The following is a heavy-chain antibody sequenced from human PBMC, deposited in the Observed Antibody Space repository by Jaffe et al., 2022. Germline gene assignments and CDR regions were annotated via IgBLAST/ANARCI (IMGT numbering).Heavy chain of an antibody. J-gene: IGHJ6*03. CDR3: ARGDIVVVVAATTAQDYYYYMDV. CDR2: IIPIFGTA. D-gene: IGHD2-15*01. V-gene: IGHV1-69*01. Sequence: QVQLVQSGAEVKKPGSSVKVSCKASGGTFSSYAISWVRQAPGQGLEWMGGIIPIFGTANYAQKFQGRVTITADESTSTAYMELSSLRSEDTAVYYCARGDIVVVVAATTAQDYYYYMDVWGKGTTVTVSS. CDR1: GGTFSSYA.